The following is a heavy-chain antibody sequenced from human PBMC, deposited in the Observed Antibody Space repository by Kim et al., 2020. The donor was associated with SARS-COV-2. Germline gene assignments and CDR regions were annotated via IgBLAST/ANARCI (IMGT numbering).Heavy chain of an antibody. CDR2: IKSKIDGGTT. CDR3: TTDFCSSGTCSPSLDF. J-gene: IGHJ4*02. Sequence: GGSLRLSCAASGFTFSKAWMSWVRQAPGKGLEWVGRIKSKIDGGTTDYGAPVKGRFTISRDDSKKTLYLQMNSLKSEDTAVYYCTTDFCSSGTCSPSLDFWGRGTLVTVSS. CDR1: GFTFSKAW. D-gene: IGHD2-15*01. V-gene: IGHV3-15*01.